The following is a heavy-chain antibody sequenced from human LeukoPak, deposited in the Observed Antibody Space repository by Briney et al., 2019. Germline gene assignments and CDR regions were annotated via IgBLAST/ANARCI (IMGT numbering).Heavy chain of an antibody. CDR3: ARGRHHGNDY. V-gene: IGHV3-74*01. D-gene: IGHD4-23*01. CDR1: GFTFSSYW. Sequence: PGGSLRLSCAASGFTFSSYWMNWVRQAPGKGLVWVSRIASDGSSTTYADSVKGRFSISRDNAKNTLYLQMNSLRVEDTAVYYCARGRHHGNDYWGQGTLVTVSS. CDR2: IASDGSST. J-gene: IGHJ4*02.